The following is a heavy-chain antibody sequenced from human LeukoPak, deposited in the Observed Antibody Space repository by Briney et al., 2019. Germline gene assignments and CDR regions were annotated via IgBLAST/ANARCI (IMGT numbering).Heavy chain of an antibody. V-gene: IGHV3-9*01. CDR2: ISWSTGTT. D-gene: IGHD2-15*01. CDR1: GFPLDDFA. Sequence: GGSLRLSCAASGFPLDDFAMHWVRQAPGKGLEGVSGISWSTGTTGYATSVKGRLTISSDSDRNSLYLQMNSLRVEDTAVYYCARGSGSFDPWGQGTLVTVSS. J-gene: IGHJ5*02. CDR3: ARGSGSFDP.